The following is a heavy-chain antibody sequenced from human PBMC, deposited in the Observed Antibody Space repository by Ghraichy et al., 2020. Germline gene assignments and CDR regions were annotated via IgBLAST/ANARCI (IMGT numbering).Heavy chain of an antibody. CDR3: ARGPVKQLWLIYYYGMDV. D-gene: IGHD5-18*01. J-gene: IGHJ6*02. V-gene: IGHV4-34*01. Sequence: SETLSLTCAVYGGSFSGYYWSWIRQPPGKGLEWIGEINHSGSTNYNPSLKSRVTISVDTSKNQFSLKLSSVTAADTAVYYCARGPVKQLWLIYYYGMDVWGQGTTVTVSS. CDR2: INHSGST. CDR1: GGSFSGYY.